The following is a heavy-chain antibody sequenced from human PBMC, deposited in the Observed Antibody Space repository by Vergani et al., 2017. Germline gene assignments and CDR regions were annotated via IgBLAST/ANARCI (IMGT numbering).Heavy chain of an antibody. J-gene: IGHJ4*02. CDR3: ARDFRVDVTAEFEY. CDR1: SHTFQTYG. Sequence: QVQLVQSGAELKKPGASVSVSCKGSSHTFQTYGISWVRQAPGKGLQWLGWINPYSGATTYGQDFQGRVTMTWDTSISTAYLNFNRVTSADTAMYFCARDFRVDVTAEFEYWGQGTLVIASS. V-gene: IGHV1-18*01. CDR2: INPYSGAT. D-gene: IGHD3-3*01.